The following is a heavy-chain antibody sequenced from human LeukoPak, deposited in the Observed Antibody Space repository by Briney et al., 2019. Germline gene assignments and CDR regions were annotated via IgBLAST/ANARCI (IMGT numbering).Heavy chain of an antibody. CDR1: GDSISIYY. CDR2: IYDSGTT. CDR3: ARGMDFDY. V-gene: IGHV4-59*01. D-gene: IGHD5-24*01. J-gene: IGHJ4*02. Sequence: SETLSLTCTVSGDSISIYYWNWIRQPPGKGLEWIGHIYDSGTTHYNPSLKSRVTISVDTSKNQFSLKLSSVTAADTAVYYCARGMDFDYWGQGTLVAVSS.